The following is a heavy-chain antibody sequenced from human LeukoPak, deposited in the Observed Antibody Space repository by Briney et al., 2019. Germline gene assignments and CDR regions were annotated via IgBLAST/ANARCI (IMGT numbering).Heavy chain of an antibody. CDR3: AELGITMIGGV. D-gene: IGHD3-10*02. CDR1: GFTFSSYE. CDR2: ISSSGSTI. Sequence: GGSLRLPCAASGFTFSSYEMNWVRQAPGKGLEWVSYISSSGSTIYYADSVKGQFTISRDNAKNSLYLQMNSLRAEDTAVYYCAELGITMIGGVWGKGTTVTISS. J-gene: IGHJ6*04. V-gene: IGHV3-48*03.